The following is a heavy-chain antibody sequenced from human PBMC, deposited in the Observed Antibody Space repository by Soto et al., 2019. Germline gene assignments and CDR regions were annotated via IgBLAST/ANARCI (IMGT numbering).Heavy chain of an antibody. CDR2: IYYSGST. CDR3: ARGGASGGFWSGYYTHPGYFDY. J-gene: IGHJ4*02. Sequence: SETLSLTCTVSGGSISSGDYYWSWIRQPPGKGLEWIGYIYYSGSTYYNPSLKSRVTISVDTSKNQFSLKLSSVTAADTAVYYCARGGASGGFWSGYYTHPGYFDYWGQGTLVTVSS. V-gene: IGHV4-30-4*01. D-gene: IGHD3-3*01. CDR1: GGSISSGDYY.